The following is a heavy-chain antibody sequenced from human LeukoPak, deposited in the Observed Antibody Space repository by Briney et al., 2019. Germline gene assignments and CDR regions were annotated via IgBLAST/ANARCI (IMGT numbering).Heavy chain of an antibody. D-gene: IGHD3-22*01. Sequence: SETLSLTCAVYGGSFSDDYWSWIRQSPGKGLEWIGEISHGGSTNYNPSLKSRVSISLDTSKNHFSLKLNSVTAADTAMYYCARDLDYYDSSGSWGQGTLVTVSS. V-gene: IGHV4-34*01. J-gene: IGHJ4*02. CDR2: ISHGGST. CDR3: ARDLDYYDSSGS. CDR1: GGSFSDDY.